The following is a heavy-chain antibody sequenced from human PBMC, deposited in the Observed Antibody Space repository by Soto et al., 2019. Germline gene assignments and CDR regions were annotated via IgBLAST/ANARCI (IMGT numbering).Heavy chain of an antibody. V-gene: IGHV1-46*01. CDR1: GYSFTSCY. Sequence: QVQLVQSGAEVKKPGASVKVSCKASGYSFTSCYMHWEPQAPGQGLEWMGIINPSGGSTSYAQKFQGRVTMTRDTSTSTVYMELSSLRSEDTAIYYCARADKGGSYWGQGTLVTVSS. D-gene: IGHD1-26*01. J-gene: IGHJ4*02. CDR3: ARADKGGSY. CDR2: INPSGGST.